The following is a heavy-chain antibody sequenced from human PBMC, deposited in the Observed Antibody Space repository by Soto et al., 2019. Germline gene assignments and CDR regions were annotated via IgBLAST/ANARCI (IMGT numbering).Heavy chain of an antibody. CDR3: AKDTPPLTIAVAGEYGMDV. Sequence: PGGSLRLSCAASGFTFDDYAMHWVRQAPGKGLEWVSGISWNSGSIGYADSVKGRFTISRDNAKNSLYLQMNSLRAEDTALYYCAKDTPPLTIAVAGEYGMDVWGQGTTVTVSS. CDR2: ISWNSGSI. V-gene: IGHV3-9*01. CDR1: GFTFDDYA. D-gene: IGHD6-19*01. J-gene: IGHJ6*02.